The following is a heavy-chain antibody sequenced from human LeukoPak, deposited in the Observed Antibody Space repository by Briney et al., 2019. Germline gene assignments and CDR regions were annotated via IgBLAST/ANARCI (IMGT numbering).Heavy chain of an antibody. CDR3: ARLSPGSAFDY. J-gene: IGHJ4*02. Sequence: SETLSLTCAVYGGSFSGYYWSWIRQPPGKGLEWIGEINHSGSTNYNPSLKSRVTISVDTSKNQFSLKLSSVTAADTAVYYCARLSPGSAFDYWGQGTLVTVSS. V-gene: IGHV4-34*01. CDR2: INHSGST. CDR1: GGSFSGYY. D-gene: IGHD2-15*01.